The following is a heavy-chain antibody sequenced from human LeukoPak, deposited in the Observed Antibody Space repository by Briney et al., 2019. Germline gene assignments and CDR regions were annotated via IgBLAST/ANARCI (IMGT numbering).Heavy chain of an antibody. CDR2: IYSGGST. V-gene: IGHV3-66*01. CDR3: ARTPEGCSGGSCYNPPDY. CDR1: GFTVSSNY. Sequence: PGGSLRLSCAASGFTVSSNYMSWVRQAPGKGLEWVSVIYSGGSTYYADSVKGRFTISRDNSKNTLYLQMNSLRAEDTAVYYCARTPEGCSGGSCYNPPDYWGQGTPVTVSS. D-gene: IGHD2-15*01. J-gene: IGHJ4*02.